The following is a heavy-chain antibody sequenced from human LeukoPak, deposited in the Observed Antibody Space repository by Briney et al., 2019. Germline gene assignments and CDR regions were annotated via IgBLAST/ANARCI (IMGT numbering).Heavy chain of an antibody. CDR2: INYIGSS. J-gene: IGHJ4*02. D-gene: IGHD3-9*01. V-gene: IGHV4-39*01. CDR3: ARLTKGRYFDYIFDY. CDR1: GGSVSDTLHY. Sequence: SGTLSLTCSVSGGSVSDTLHYWGWIRQPPGKGLEWIGNINYIGSSAYNPSLRSRVTVSVDTSKNQFSLKMGSVTAADTAVYYCARLTKGRYFDYIFDYWGQGSLVTVSS.